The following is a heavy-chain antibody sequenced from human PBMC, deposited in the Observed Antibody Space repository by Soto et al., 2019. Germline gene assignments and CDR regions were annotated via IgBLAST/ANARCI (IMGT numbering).Heavy chain of an antibody. CDR1: GFTFSSYG. V-gene: IGHV3-30*18. D-gene: IGHD5-12*01. Sequence: VGSLRLSCAASGFTFSSYGMHWVRQAPGKGLEWVAVISYDGSNKYYADSVKGRFTISRDNSKNTLYLQMNSLRAEDTAVYYCAKSIEEMATILDYWGQGTLVTVSS. CDR3: AKSIEEMATILDY. CDR2: ISYDGSNK. J-gene: IGHJ4*02.